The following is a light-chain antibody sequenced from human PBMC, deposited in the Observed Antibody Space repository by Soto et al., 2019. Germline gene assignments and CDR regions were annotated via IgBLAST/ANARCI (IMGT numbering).Light chain of an antibody. CDR2: DAS. J-gene: IGKJ5*01. V-gene: IGKV3-11*01. CDR1: QSINRH. CDR3: QQRNNWPRST. Sequence: VLTQSPATLSLSPGERATLSCRASQSINRHLAWYRQKPGQAPRLLIYDASNRATGIPARFSGSGSGTDFTLTISSLEPEDFAVYYCQQRNNWPRSTFGQGTRLEI.